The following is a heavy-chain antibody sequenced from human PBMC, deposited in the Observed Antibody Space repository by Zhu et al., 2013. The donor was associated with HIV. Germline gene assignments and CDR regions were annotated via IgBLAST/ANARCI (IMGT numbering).Heavy chain of an antibody. CDR2: INPSGGST. CDR1: GFTFSRSA. J-gene: IGHJ5*02. Sequence: QVQLVQSGPEVKKPGTSMKVSCKASGFTFSRSAVQWVRQAPGQGLEWMGIINPSGGSTSYAQKFQGRVTMTRDTSTSTVYMELSSLRSEDTAVYYCARNLESPTEGFDPWGQGTLVTVSS. D-gene: IGHD4-4*01. CDR3: ARNLESPTEGFDP. V-gene: IGHV1-46*01.